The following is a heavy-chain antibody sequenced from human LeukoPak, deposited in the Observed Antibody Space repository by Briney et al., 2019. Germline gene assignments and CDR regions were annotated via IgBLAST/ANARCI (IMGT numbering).Heavy chain of an antibody. D-gene: IGHD1-26*01. Sequence: GGSLRLSCAASGFTFSSYGMHWVRQAPGKGLEWVAFIRYDGSDKNYADSVKGRFVISRDNSKKTLYLQMNSLRPEDTAVYYCAKEVGATHRFDYWGKGTLVTVSS. CDR1: GFTFSSYG. CDR2: IRYDGSDK. CDR3: AKEVGATHRFDY. J-gene: IGHJ4*02. V-gene: IGHV3-30*02.